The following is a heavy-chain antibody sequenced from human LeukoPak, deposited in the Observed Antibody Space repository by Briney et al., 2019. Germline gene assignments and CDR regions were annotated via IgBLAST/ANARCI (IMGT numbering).Heavy chain of an antibody. Sequence: GGSLRLSCAASGFTFSSYEMNWVRQAPGKGLEWVSYISSSGSTIYYADPVKGRFTISRDNAKNSLYLQMNSLRAEDTAVYYCARDHRPEIQYYYMDVWGKGTTVAVSS. CDR3: ARDHRPEIQYYYMDV. V-gene: IGHV3-48*03. CDR2: ISSSGSTI. J-gene: IGHJ6*03. D-gene: IGHD1-14*01. CDR1: GFTFSSYE.